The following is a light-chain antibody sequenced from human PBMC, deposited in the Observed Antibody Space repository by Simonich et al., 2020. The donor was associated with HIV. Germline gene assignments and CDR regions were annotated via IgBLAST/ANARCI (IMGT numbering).Light chain of an antibody. CDR1: SSNIGAGYD. V-gene: IGLV1-40*01. CDR2: GNS. CDR3: QSSDSSLSGSV. J-gene: IGLJ3*02. Sequence: QSVLTQPPSVSGAPGQRVTISCTGSSSNIGAGYDVHWYQQLPGTAPHLLIYGNSNRPSGVPDRFSCSKSGTSASLAITGLQADDEADYYCQSSDSSLSGSVFGGGTKLTVL.